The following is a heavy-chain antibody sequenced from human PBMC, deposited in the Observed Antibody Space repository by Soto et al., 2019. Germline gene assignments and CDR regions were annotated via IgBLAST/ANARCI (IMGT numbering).Heavy chain of an antibody. V-gene: IGHV1-8*01. Sequence: GASVKVSCKASGYTFTSYDINWVRQATGQGLEWMGWMNPNSGDTGYAQKFQGRVTMTTNNSISTAYMELSSLGSEDTAVYYCARGGAGYHLFDPWGQGXLVTVYS. CDR1: GYTFTSYD. CDR3: ARGGAGYHLFDP. J-gene: IGHJ5*02. CDR2: MNPNSGDT. D-gene: IGHD5-12*01.